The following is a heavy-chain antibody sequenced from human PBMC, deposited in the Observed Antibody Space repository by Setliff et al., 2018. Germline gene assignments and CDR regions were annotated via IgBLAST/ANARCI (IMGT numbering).Heavy chain of an antibody. D-gene: IGHD6-6*01. V-gene: IGHV4-61*02. CDR2: LHTSGST. J-gene: IGHJ5*02. CDR1: GGSISSGSYY. CDR3: ARGYAARVGFGNWFDP. Sequence: SETLSLTCAVSGGSISSGSYYWSWIRQPAGKGLEWVGRLHTSGSTNYNPSLKSRVTISVDTSKNQFSLKLSSVTAADTAVFYCARGYAARVGFGNWFDPWGQGTLVTVSS.